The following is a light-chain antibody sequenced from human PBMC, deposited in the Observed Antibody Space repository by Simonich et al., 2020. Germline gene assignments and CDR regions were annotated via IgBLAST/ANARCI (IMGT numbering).Light chain of an antibody. J-gene: IGKJ1*01. CDR2: WAA. Sequence: DIVMTQSPDSLAVSLGERATINCKSSQSVLYSSNNKNYLAWYQQKPGQPPKLLIYWAATREYVVPDRFSGSGSGTDFTLTISSLQAEDVAVYYCQQYYSTPWTFGQGTKVEIK. CDR3: QQYYSTPWT. V-gene: IGKV4-1*01. CDR1: QSVLYSSNNKNY.